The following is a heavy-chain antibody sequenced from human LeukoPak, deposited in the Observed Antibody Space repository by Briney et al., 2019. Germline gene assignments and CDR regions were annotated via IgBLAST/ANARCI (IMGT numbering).Heavy chain of an antibody. CDR1: GGSISSYY. V-gene: IGHV4-59*01. D-gene: IGHD5-12*01. Sequence: TSETLSLTCTVSGGSISSYYWSWIRQPPGKGLEWIGYIYYSGSTNYNPSLKSRVTISVDTSKNQFSLKLSSVTAADTAVYYCASSRNLPVATYWGQGTLVTVSS. CDR3: ASSRNLPVATY. CDR2: IYYSGST. J-gene: IGHJ4*02.